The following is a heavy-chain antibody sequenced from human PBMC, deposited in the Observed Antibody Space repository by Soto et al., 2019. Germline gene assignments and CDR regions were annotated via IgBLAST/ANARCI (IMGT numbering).Heavy chain of an antibody. CDR3: ARQPHGAAAVTSVTNWFDP. D-gene: IGHD4-17*01. V-gene: IGHV4-39*01. Sequence: SETLSLTCSVSDDSINSDKYYWGWIRQPPGKGLEWIGSIYYRGNAYYNPSLQTRVTISLDKSKSQFSLKLNSVTAADTAVYYCARQPHGAAAVTSVTNWFDPWGQGALVTVSS. CDR2: IYYRGNA. J-gene: IGHJ5*02. CDR1: DDSINSDKYY.